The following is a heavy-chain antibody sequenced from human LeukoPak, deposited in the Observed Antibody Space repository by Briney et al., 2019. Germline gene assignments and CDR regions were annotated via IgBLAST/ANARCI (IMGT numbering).Heavy chain of an antibody. D-gene: IGHD5-24*01. CDR3: ARVGGYNSPFVY. J-gene: IGHJ4*02. Sequence: SETLSLTCTVSGGSISSYYWSWIRQPPGKGLEWIGYIYYSGSANYNPSLKSRVTISVDTSKNQFSLKLSSVTAADTAVYYCARVGGYNSPFVYWGQGTLVTVSS. V-gene: IGHV4-59*01. CDR2: IYYSGSA. CDR1: GGSISSYY.